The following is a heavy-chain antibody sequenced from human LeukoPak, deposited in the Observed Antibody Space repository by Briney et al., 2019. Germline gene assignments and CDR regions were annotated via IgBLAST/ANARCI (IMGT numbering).Heavy chain of an antibody. CDR3: ARLGWGIVGATPYFDY. D-gene: IGHD1-26*01. CDR2: IYTSGST. Sequence: SETLSLTCTVSGGSISSYYWSWIRQPAGKGLEWIGRIYTSGSTNYNPSLKSRVTMSVDTSKNQFSLKLRSVTAADTAVYYCARLGWGIVGATPYFDYWGQGTLVTVSS. CDR1: GGSISSYY. V-gene: IGHV4-4*07. J-gene: IGHJ4*02.